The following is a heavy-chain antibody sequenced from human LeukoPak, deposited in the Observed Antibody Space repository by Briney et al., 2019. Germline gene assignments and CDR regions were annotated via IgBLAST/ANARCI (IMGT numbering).Heavy chain of an antibody. V-gene: IGHV4-39*07. CDR1: GGSISSSSYY. J-gene: IGHJ3*02. CDR3: ARGYSSSPGAFDI. D-gene: IGHD6-6*01. CDR2: IYHSGST. Sequence: SETLSLTCTVSGGSISSSSYYWGWIRQPPGKGLEWIGSIYHSGSTNYNPSLKSRVTISVDTSKNQFSLKLSSVTAADTAVYYCARGYSSSPGAFDIWGQGTMVTVSS.